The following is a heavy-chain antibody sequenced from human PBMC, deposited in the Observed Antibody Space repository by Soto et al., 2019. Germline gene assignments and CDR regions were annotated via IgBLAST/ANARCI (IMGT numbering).Heavy chain of an antibody. CDR2: ISSSGSTI. J-gene: IGHJ4*02. D-gene: IGHD4-17*01. CDR3: ARDLNYDDPPLRY. CDR1: GFTFSSYS. Sequence: EVQLVESGGGLVQPGGSLRLSCAASGFTFSSYSMNWVRQAPGKGLEWVSYISSSGSTIDYADSVKGRFTISRDNAKNSLYLQMNSLRDEDTAVYYCARDLNYDDPPLRYWGQGTLVTVSS. V-gene: IGHV3-48*02.